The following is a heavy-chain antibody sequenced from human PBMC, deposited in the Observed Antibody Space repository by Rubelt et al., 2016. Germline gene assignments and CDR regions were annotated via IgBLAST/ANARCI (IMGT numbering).Heavy chain of an antibody. Sequence: QLQLQESGPGLVKPSETLSLTCTVSGGSISSSSYYWGWIRQPPGKGLEWIGSIYYSGSTYYNPSLRSRVTISVDTSTTQFSLKLSSVTAADTAVYYCARQQATSYYFDYWGQGTLVTVSS. D-gene: IGHD5-12*01. V-gene: IGHV4-39*01. J-gene: IGHJ4*02. CDR3: ARQQATSYYFDY. CDR2: IYYSGST. CDR1: GGSISSSSYY.